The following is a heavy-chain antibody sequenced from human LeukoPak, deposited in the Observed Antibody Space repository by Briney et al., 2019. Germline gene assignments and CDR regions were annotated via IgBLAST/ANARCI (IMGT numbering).Heavy chain of an antibody. Sequence: PGGSLRLSCAASGFTFSDYYMSWLRQAPGKGLEWVSYISSSGSTIYYADSVKGRFTISRDNAKNSLYLQMNSLRAEDTAVYYCARIPYSNYVPYYYYYMDVWGKGTTVTVSS. J-gene: IGHJ6*03. CDR2: ISSSGSTI. D-gene: IGHD4-11*01. V-gene: IGHV3-11*01. CDR3: ARIPYSNYVPYYYYYMDV. CDR1: GFTFSDYY.